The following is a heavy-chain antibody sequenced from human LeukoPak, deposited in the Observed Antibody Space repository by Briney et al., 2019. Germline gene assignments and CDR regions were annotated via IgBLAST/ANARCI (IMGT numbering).Heavy chain of an antibody. CDR1: GGSISSYY. CDR2: ISYSGST. J-gene: IGHJ4*02. D-gene: IGHD3-10*01. CDR3: ARHPELYFFDY. Sequence: PSETLSLTCTVSGGSISSYYWSWIRQPPGKGLEWIGYISYSGSTNYNPSLKSRVIISADTSKNQVSLTLSSVTATDTAVYYCARHPELYFFDYWGQGTLVTVSS. V-gene: IGHV4-59*08.